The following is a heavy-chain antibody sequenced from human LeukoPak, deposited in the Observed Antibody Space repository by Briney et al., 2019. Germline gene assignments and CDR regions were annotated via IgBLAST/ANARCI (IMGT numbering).Heavy chain of an antibody. V-gene: IGHV4-59*01. CDR3: ARARAETIFGVVMGYYFDY. D-gene: IGHD3-3*01. CDR1: GGSISSYY. CDR2: IYYSGST. Sequence: PSETLSLTCTVSGGSISSYYWSWIRQPPGKGLEWIGYIYYSGSTNYNPSLKSRVTISVDTSKNQFSLKLSSVTAADTAVYYCARARAETIFGVVMGYYFDYWGQGTLVTVSS. J-gene: IGHJ4*02.